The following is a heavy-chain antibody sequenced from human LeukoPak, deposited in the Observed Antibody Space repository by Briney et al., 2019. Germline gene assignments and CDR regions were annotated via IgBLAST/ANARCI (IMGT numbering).Heavy chain of an antibody. CDR1: GFTFSSYA. CDR2: ISYDGSNK. V-gene: IGHV3-30*04. J-gene: IGHJ4*02. CDR3: ARDRVTYCGGDCYNDY. D-gene: IGHD2-21*02. Sequence: PGRSLRLSCAASGFTFSSYAMHWVRQAPGKGLEWVAVISYDGSNKYYADSVKGRSTISRDNSKNTLYLQMNSLRAEDTAVYYCARDRVTYCGGDCYNDYWGQGTLVTVSS.